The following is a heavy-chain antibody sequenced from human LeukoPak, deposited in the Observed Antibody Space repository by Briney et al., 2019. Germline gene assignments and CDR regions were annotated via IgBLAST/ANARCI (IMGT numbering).Heavy chain of an antibody. D-gene: IGHD2-15*01. Sequence: SETLSLTCTVSGGSISSYYWSWIRQPSGKGLEWIGYIYYSGSTNYNPSLKSRVTISVDTSKNQFSLKLSSVTAADTAVYYCARVPRTRDAFDIWGQGTMVTVSS. CDR1: GGSISSYY. V-gene: IGHV4-59*01. CDR3: ARVPRTRDAFDI. J-gene: IGHJ3*02. CDR2: IYYSGST.